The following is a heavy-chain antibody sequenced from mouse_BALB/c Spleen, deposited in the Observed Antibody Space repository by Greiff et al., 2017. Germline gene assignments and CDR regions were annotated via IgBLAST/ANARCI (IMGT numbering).Heavy chain of an antibody. CDR3: AGTWAMDY. CDR1: GYTFTSYT. J-gene: IGHJ4*01. V-gene: IGHV1-4*02. CDR2: INPSSGYT. D-gene: IGHD3-3*01. Sequence: QVQLKESAAELARPGASVKMSCKASGYTFTSYTMHWVKQRPGQGLEWIGYINPSSGYTEYNQKFKDKTTLTADKSSSTAYMQLSSLTSEDSAVYYCAGTWAMDYWGQGTSVTVSS.